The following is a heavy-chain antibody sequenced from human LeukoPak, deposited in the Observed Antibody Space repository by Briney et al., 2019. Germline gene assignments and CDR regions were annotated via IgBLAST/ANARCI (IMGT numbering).Heavy chain of an antibody. CDR2: IYHSGST. D-gene: IGHD2-8*01. V-gene: IGHV4-59*01. CDR1: GFTFSTSW. J-gene: IGHJ5*02. CDR3: AREGDKYANWFDT. Sequence: PGGSLRLSCAASGFTFSTSWMTWVRQAPGKGLEWIGSIYHSGSTYYNPSLKSRLTISLDTSKNRFSLNLSSVTAADTAVYYCAREGDKYANWFDTWGQGTLVTVSS.